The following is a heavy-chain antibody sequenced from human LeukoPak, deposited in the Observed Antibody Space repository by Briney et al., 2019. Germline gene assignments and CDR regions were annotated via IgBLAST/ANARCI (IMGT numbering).Heavy chain of an antibody. Sequence: ASVKVSCKASGYTFTSYGISWVRQAPGQGLEWMGWISADNGNTNYVQKLQGRVTMTTDTSTSTAYMELRSLRSDDTAVYYCARKTTVTTYGGPSYYYGMDVWGQGTTVTVSS. CDR3: ARKTTVTTYGGPSYYYGMDV. D-gene: IGHD4-17*01. CDR2: ISADNGNT. V-gene: IGHV1-18*01. J-gene: IGHJ6*02. CDR1: GYTFTSYG.